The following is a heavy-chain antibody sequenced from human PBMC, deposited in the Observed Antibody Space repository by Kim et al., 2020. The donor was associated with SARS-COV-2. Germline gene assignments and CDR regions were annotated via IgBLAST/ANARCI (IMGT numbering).Heavy chain of an antibody. J-gene: IGHJ6*02. Sequence: DSGKGRFTISRDHAKNSLYLQMNSLRAEDTAVYYCASSSVAGNYYYYGMDVWGQGTTVTVSS. V-gene: IGHV3-21*01. CDR3: ASSSVAGNYYYYGMDV. D-gene: IGHD6-19*01.